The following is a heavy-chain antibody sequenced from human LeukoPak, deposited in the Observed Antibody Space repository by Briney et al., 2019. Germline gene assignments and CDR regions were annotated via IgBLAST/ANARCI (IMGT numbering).Heavy chain of an antibody. J-gene: IGHJ3*02. CDR2: IIVGSGTT. V-gene: IGHV1-58*01. CDR1: GFSFSNSA. CDR3: AAERYGGISDCCNFEI. D-gene: IGHD4-23*01. Sequence: GTSVKVSCKSSGFSFSNSAVQWVRQARGQSLEWIGWIIVGSGTTNYAQSLQGRLTITRDMSTNTAYMELSSLRSEDTAVYYCAAERYGGISDCCNFEIWGQGTMVTVSS.